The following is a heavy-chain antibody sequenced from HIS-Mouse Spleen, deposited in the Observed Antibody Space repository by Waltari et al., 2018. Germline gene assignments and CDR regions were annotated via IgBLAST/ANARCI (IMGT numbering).Heavy chain of an antibody. CDR3: ARIAEGYSSGWYAFDY. J-gene: IGHJ4*02. D-gene: IGHD6-19*01. CDR2: IDWDDDK. V-gene: IGHV2-70*15. Sequence: QVTFRESGPALVNPTQTLTLTCTFSGFSLSTSGMWVSWILQPPGKALEWLPRIDWDDDKYYSTSLKTRLTISKDTSKNQVVLTMTNMDPVDTATYYCARIAEGYSSGWYAFDYWGQGTLVTVSS. CDR1: GFSLSTSGMW.